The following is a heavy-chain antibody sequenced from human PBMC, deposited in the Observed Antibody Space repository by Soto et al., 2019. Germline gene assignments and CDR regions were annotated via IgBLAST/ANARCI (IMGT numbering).Heavy chain of an antibody. CDR3: ARDISASDGDY. Sequence: SEILSLTCSVSGYSIRSGYYWGWIRQAPGKGLEWIGDIHHSGSTYYNPSLERRVTISIDTSKNQFSLRLTSVTAADTAIYYCARDISASDGDYWGQGTLVTVSS. J-gene: IGHJ4*02. CDR1: GYSIRSGYY. V-gene: IGHV4-38-2*02. CDR2: IHHSGST. D-gene: IGHD2-21*01.